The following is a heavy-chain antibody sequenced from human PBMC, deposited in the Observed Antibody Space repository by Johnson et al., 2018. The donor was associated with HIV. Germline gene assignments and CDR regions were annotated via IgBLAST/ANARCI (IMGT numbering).Heavy chain of an antibody. D-gene: IGHD6-19*01. J-gene: IGHJ3*02. CDR1: GFTVSSNY. CDR3: ATSVEQWLVWNAFDI. Sequence: EKLVESGGGLIQPGGSLRLSCAASGFTVSSNYMSWVRQAPGKGLEWVSVIYSGGRTYYADSVKGRFTISRDNSKNTLYRQMNSLRAEDTAVYYCATSVEQWLVWNAFDIWGQGTMVTVSS. CDR2: IYSGGRT. V-gene: IGHV3-53*01.